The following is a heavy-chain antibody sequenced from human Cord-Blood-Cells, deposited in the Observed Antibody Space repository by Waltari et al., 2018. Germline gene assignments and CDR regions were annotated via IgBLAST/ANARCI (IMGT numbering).Heavy chain of an antibody. CDR1: GSICTSND. J-gene: IGHJ3*02. CDR2: MNPNSGNT. D-gene: IGHD7-27*01. V-gene: IGHV1-8*01. CDR3: AHITGDPIWGDAFDI. Sequence: QVQLVQSGAEGKKPGASVKVSCKASGSICTSNDINWVGPATGQGLEWIGWMNPNSGNTGYAQKFQGRVTMTRNTSISTAYRELSSLRSEDTAVYYCAHITGDPIWGDAFDIWGQGTMVTVSS.